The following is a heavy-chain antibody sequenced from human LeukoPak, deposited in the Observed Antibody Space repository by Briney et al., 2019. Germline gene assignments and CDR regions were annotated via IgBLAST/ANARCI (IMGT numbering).Heavy chain of an antibody. CDR1: GFTVSSNY. Sequence: GGSLRLSCAASGFTVSSNYMSWVRQAPGKGLEWFSVIYSGGSTYYADSVKGRFTISRDNAKNSLYLQMNSLRAEDTAVYYCAREREAVAMYDYWGQGTLVTVSS. CDR3: AREREAVAMYDY. CDR2: IYSGGST. D-gene: IGHD6-19*01. V-gene: IGHV3-53*01. J-gene: IGHJ4*02.